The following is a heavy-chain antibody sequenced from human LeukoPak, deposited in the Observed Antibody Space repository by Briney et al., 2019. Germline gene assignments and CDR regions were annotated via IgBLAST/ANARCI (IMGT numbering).Heavy chain of an antibody. CDR2: IWFDGSNK. V-gene: IGHV3-30*02. CDR1: GFSFSSYG. D-gene: IGHD6-13*01. CDR3: AKGKGIAAAGGDY. J-gene: IGHJ4*02. Sequence: PGGSLRLSCGASGFSFSSYGMHWVRQAPGKGLEWVAFIWFDGSNKYYADSVKGRFTISRDNSKNTLYLQMNSLRAEDTAVYYCAKGKGIAAAGGDYWGQGTLVTVSS.